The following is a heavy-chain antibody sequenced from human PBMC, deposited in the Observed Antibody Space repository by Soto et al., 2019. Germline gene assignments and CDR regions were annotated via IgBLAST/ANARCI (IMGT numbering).Heavy chain of an antibody. J-gene: IGHJ4*02. CDR1: GFTFSRVG. D-gene: IGHD3-3*01. Sequence: QVQLVESGGGVVQPGRSLRLSCAASGFTFSRVGMHWVRQAPGKGLEWVAVIWYDGSNQYYADSVKGRFTISRDNSKNTRYLQMNSLRAEDTAVYYCARDVNKISFDNWGQGTLVSVSS. CDR3: ARDVNKISFDN. V-gene: IGHV3-33*01. CDR2: IWYDGSNQ.